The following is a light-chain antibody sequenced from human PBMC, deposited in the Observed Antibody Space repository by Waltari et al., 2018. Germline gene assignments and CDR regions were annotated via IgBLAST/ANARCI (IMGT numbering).Light chain of an antibody. Sequence: SYELTQPPSVSVPPGQTASITCSGGKLGDLYACWYQQKPGQSPVLVIYQDTKRPSGIPERFSGSNSGNTATLTISGTQAMDEADYYCQAWDSSTSHVVFGGGTKLTVL. CDR3: QAWDSSTSHVV. CDR2: QDT. CDR1: KLGDLY. J-gene: IGLJ2*01. V-gene: IGLV3-1*01.